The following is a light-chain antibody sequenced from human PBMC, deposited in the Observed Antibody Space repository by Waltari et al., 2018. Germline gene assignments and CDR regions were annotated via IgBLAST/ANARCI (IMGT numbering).Light chain of an antibody. CDR3: QQRSNWPPEIT. CDR2: DAS. CDR1: QSVSSY. J-gene: IGKJ5*01. V-gene: IGKV3-11*01. Sequence: IVLTQSPATLPLSPGERATISCRASQSVSSYLAWYQQKPGQAPRLLIYDASNTATGIPARFSGSGSGTDFTLTISSLEPEDFAVYYCQQRSNWPPEITFGQGTRLEIK.